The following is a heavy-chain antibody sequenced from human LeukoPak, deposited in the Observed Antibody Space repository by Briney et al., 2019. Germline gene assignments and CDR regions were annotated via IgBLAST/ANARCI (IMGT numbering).Heavy chain of an antibody. CDR1: GFTFTNWP. CDR2: IGGSAGTT. J-gene: IGHJ4*02. CDR3: AKDGYGSGSYSQYFDY. D-gene: IGHD3-10*01. V-gene: IGHV3-23*01. Sequence: GGSLRLSCAASGFTFTNWPMSWVRQAPGKGLEWVSGIGGSAGTTFYADSVKGRFTISRDNSKNTLYLHMNRLRAEDTAVYHCAKDGYGSGSYSQYFDYWGQGILVTVSS.